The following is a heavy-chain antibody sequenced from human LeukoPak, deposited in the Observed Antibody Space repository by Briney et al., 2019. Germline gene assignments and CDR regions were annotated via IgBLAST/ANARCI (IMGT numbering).Heavy chain of an antibody. Sequence: GGSLRLSCAASGFTFSTKWMSWVRQAPGKGLEWVATINQDGSEKYYVDSVKGRFTISRDDAKNSLYLQMHSLRAEDTAVYYCAREDYGDYFDYWGQGTLVTVSS. V-gene: IGHV3-7*01. CDR3: AREDYGDYFDY. CDR2: INQDGSEK. D-gene: IGHD4-17*01. J-gene: IGHJ4*02. CDR1: GFTFSTKW.